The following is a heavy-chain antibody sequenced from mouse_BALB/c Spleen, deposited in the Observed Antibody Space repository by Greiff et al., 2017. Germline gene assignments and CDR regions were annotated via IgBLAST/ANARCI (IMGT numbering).Heavy chain of an antibody. Sequence: DVKLVESGGGLVKPGGSLKLSCAASGFAFSSYDMSWVRQTPEKRLEWVAYISSGGGSTYYPDTVKGRFTISRDNAKNTLYLQMSSLKSEDTAMYYCARVTHYYAMDYWGQGTSVTVSS. CDR3: ARVTHYYAMDY. J-gene: IGHJ4*01. CDR1: GFAFSSYD. D-gene: IGHD2-13*01. V-gene: IGHV5-12-1*01. CDR2: ISSGGGST.